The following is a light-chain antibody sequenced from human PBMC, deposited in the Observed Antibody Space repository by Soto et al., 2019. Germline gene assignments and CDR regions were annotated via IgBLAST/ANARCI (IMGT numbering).Light chain of an antibody. CDR2: DVS. CDR3: NSYTSSSARV. Sequence: QSALTQPASVSGSPGQSITISCTGTTSDVGGYNYVSWYQQYPGKAPKLMIYDVSNRPSGVSNRFSGSKSGNTASLTISGLQAEDEADYYCNSYTSSSARVFGGGTKLTVL. V-gene: IGLV2-14*01. CDR1: TSDVGGYNY. J-gene: IGLJ2*01.